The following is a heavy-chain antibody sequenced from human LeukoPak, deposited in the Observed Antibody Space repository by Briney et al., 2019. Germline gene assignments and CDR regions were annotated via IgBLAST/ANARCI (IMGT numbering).Heavy chain of an antibody. V-gene: IGHV4-59*01. D-gene: IGHD6-19*01. Sequence: SETLSLTCTVSGGSISSYYWSWIRQPPGKGLEWIGYIYYSGSTNYNPSLKSRVTISVDTSKNQFSLKLSSVTAADTAVYYCASGDSSGWHGRGRTRGYFDYWGQGTLVTVSS. CDR3: ASGDSSGWHGRGRTRGYFDY. CDR2: IYYSGST. CDR1: GGSISSYY. J-gene: IGHJ4*02.